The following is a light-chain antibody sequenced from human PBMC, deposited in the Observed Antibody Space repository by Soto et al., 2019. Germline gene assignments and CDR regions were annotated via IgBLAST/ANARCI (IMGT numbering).Light chain of an antibody. CDR2: GNS. CDR1: HSNIGAGFD. Sequence: QSVLTQPPSVSGAPGQRVTISCTGTHSNIGAGFDVNWYQRLPGKAPKLIIFGNSNRPSGVPDRFSGSKSGTYASLAITGLQAVDEAHYYCQSSESRPTILYVFGTGTKVTVL. V-gene: IGLV1-40*01. J-gene: IGLJ1*01. CDR3: QSSESRPTILYV.